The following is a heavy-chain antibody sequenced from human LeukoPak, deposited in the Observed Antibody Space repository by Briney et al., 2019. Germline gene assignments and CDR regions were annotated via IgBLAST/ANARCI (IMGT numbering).Heavy chain of an antibody. Sequence: SETLSLTCTVSGGSISSSSYYRGWIRQPPGKGLEWIGSIYYSGSTYYNPSLKSRVTISVDTSKNQFSLKLSSVTAADTAVYYCARAAVAGTRGTKYYFDYWGQGTLVTVSS. D-gene: IGHD6-19*01. CDR1: GGSISSSSYY. J-gene: IGHJ4*02. V-gene: IGHV4-39*01. CDR2: IYYSGST. CDR3: ARAAVAGTRGTKYYFDY.